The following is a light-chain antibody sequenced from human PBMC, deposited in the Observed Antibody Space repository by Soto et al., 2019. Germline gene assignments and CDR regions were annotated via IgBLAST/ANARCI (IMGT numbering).Light chain of an antibody. Sequence: EDVLTQSPGAPSLSPGERSTLSCRAAQSVSNSYLARYQQKPGQAPRLLIYGASSRATGVPARFSGAGSGTDFTLTISSLEPEDFAVYYCQQYGNSPQSFGQGTRV. CDR1: QSVSNSY. CDR2: GAS. V-gene: IGKV3-20*01. CDR3: QQYGNSPQS. J-gene: IGKJ1*01.